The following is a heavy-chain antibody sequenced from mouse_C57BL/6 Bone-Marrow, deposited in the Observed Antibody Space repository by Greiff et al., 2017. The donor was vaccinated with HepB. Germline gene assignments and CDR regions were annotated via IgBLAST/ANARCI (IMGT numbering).Heavy chain of an antibody. J-gene: IGHJ4*01. D-gene: IGHD1-1*01. CDR3: ARNGDYYGPLAMDY. V-gene: IGHV3-1*01. CDR1: GYSITSGYD. CDR2: ISYSGST. Sequence: VQLQQSGPGMVKPSQSLSLTCTVTGYSITSGYDWHWIRHFPGNKLEWMGYISYSGSTNYNPSLKSRISITHDTSKNHFFLKLNSVTTEDTATYYCARNGDYYGPLAMDYWGQGTSVTVSS.